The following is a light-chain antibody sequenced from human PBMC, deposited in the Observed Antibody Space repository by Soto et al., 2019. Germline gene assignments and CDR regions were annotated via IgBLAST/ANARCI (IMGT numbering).Light chain of an antibody. CDR3: QQYDNLPLT. V-gene: IGKV1-33*01. CDR1: QDINNY. Sequence: DIQMTRSPSSLSASLGDRVTITFQASQDINNYLNWYQQKSGKAPKLLIYDASDLETGVPSRFSGSGSGTDFTFTISSLQPEDIATYYCQQYDNLPLTFGGGSKVDVK. CDR2: DAS. J-gene: IGKJ4*01.